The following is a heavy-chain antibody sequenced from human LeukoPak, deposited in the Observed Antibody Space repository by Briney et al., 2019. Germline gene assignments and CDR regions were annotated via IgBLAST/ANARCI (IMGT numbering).Heavy chain of an antibody. CDR3: ARGPRAYSSSPDFDY. J-gene: IGHJ4*02. V-gene: IGHV3-21*01. CDR2: ISSSSYI. D-gene: IGHD6-6*01. CDR1: GFTFSSYS. Sequence: GGSLRLSCAASGFTFSSYSMNWVRQAPGKGLDPTSSISSSSYIYYADSVKGRFTISRDNAKNSLYLQMNSLRAEDTAVYYCARGPRAYSSSPDFDYWGQGTLVTVSS.